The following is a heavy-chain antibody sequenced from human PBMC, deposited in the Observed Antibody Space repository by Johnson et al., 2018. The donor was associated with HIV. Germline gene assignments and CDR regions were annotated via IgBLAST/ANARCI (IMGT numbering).Heavy chain of an antibody. Sequence: QEKLVESGGGVVQTGRSLRLSCAASGFTFSSYAMHWVRQAPGTGLEWVSGVTGTGGDTYYAKSVKGRFTISRDNSINTLYLQMNSLRAEDTAVYYCAKGRNTYGADVFDIWGQGTMVTVSS. CDR2: VTGTGGDT. D-gene: IGHD4/OR15-4a*01. V-gene: IGHV3-NL1*01. CDR3: AKGRNTYGADVFDI. CDR1: GFTFSSYA. J-gene: IGHJ3*02.